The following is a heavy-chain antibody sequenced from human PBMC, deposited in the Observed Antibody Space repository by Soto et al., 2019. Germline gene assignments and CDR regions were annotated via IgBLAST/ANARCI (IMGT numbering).Heavy chain of an antibody. CDR3: AREVAGTEGAY. Sequence: QVQLVQSGAEVKKPGSSVKVSCKASGGTFSSYTISWVRQAPGQGLEWMGRIIPILGIANYAQKFQGRVTITADKSTSTDYMELSSLRSEDTAVYYCAREVAGTEGAYWGQGTLVTVSS. CDR1: GGTFSSYT. V-gene: IGHV1-69*08. CDR2: IIPILGIA. D-gene: IGHD6-19*01. J-gene: IGHJ4*02.